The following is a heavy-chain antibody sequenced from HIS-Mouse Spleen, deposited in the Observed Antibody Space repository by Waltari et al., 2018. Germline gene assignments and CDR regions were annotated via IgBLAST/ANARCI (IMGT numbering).Heavy chain of an antibody. CDR3: ARGLHPRRSFDI. V-gene: IGHV4-34*01. CDR1: GGSFSGYY. CDR2: INHSGRT. J-gene: IGHJ3*02. Sequence: QVQLQQWGAGLLKPSETLSLTCAVYGGSFSGYYWSWIRQPPGKGLDWIGEINHSGRTNDNPSLKSRVTISVDTSKNQFSLKLSSVTAADTAVYYCARGLHPRRSFDIWGQGTMVTVSS.